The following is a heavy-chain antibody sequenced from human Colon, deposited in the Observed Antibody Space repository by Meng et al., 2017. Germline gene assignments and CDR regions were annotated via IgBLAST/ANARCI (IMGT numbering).Heavy chain of an antibody. Sequence: VQLQQWGAGLLKPSETLSLTCAVYGGSFSGYYWSWIRQPPGKGLEWIGEINHSGSTNYNPSLKSRVTISVDTSKNQFSLKLSSVTAADTAVYSCARGSGTLRHFDYWGQGTLVTVSS. CDR1: GGSFSGYY. CDR3: ARGSGTLRHFDY. J-gene: IGHJ4*02. D-gene: IGHD1-26*01. CDR2: INHSGST. V-gene: IGHV4-34*01.